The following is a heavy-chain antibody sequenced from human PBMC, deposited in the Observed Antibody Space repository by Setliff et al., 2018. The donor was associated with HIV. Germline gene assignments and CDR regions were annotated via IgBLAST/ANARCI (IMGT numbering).Heavy chain of an antibody. V-gene: IGHV3-30*12. D-gene: IGHD1-26*01. J-gene: IGHJ6*02. CDR3: ARPTNIDTLYYGSQTFYMYYYGLDV. Sequence: SLRLSCAASGFTFSSYGMHWVRQAPGKGLEWVAVISYDGSNKYYADSVKGRFTISRDNAKNSLYLQMNSLRADDTAVYFCARPTNIDTLYYGSQTFYMYYYGLDVWGQGTTVTVSS. CDR1: GFTFSSYG. CDR2: ISYDGSNK.